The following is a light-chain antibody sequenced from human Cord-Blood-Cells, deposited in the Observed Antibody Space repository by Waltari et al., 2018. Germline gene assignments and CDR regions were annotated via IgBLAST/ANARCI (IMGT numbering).Light chain of an antibody. V-gene: IGLV2-11*01. CDR1: SSDVGGTNY. J-gene: IGLJ2*01. CDR3: CSYAGSYTLV. CDR2: DVS. Sequence: QSALTHPRSVSGSPGQSVTISSTGTSSDVGGTNYATGYQQHPGKAPKLMIYDVSKRPSGVPDRFSGSKSGNTASLTISGRQAEDEADYYCCSYAGSYTLVFGGGTKLTVL.